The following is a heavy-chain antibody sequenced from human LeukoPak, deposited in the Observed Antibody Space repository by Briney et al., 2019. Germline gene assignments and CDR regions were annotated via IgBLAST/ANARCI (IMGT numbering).Heavy chain of an antibody. V-gene: IGHV3-33*01. CDR3: AREAHAFDI. J-gene: IGHJ3*02. CDR2: IWYDGSNK. Sequence: GRSLRLSCAASGFTFSSYGMHWVRQAPGKGLEWVAVIWYDGSNKYYADSVKGRFTISRDNSKNTLYLQMNSLRAEDTAVYYCAREAHAFDIWGQGTIVTVSS. CDR1: GFTFSSYG.